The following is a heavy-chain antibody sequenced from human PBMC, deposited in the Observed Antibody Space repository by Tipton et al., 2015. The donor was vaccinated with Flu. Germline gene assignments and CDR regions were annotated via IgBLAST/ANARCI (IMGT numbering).Heavy chain of an antibody. J-gene: IGHJ4*02. Sequence: TLSLTCTVSGGSVSSSDFYWGWVRQPPGKGPEWIGSIFHSGTTYYDLSLQSRVTISLDTSKNQFSLKMKSVTVADTAAYYCTRQVEAATRSPSWGQGTLVTVSS. CDR3: TRQVEAATRSPS. CDR2: IFHSGTT. CDR1: GGSVSSSDFY. V-gene: IGHV4-39*07. D-gene: IGHD2-15*01.